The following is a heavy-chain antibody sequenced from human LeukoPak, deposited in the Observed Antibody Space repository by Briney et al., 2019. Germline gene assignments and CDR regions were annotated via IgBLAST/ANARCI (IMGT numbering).Heavy chain of an antibody. J-gene: IGHJ6*02. Sequence: GGSLRLSCAASGFTVSSNYMSWVRQAPGKGLEWVSVIYSGGSTYYADSVKGRFTISRHNSKNTLYLQMNSLRAEDTAVYYCARDGYSGSVYYYYYGMDVWGQGTTVTVSS. CDR1: GFTVSSNY. CDR2: IYSGGST. V-gene: IGHV3-53*04. D-gene: IGHD1-26*01. CDR3: ARDGYSGSVYYYYYGMDV.